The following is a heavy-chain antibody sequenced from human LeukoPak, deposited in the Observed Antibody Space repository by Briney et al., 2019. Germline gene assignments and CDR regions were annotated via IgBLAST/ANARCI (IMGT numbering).Heavy chain of an antibody. D-gene: IGHD1-20*01. CDR1: GFIFSDHH. CDR3: VSRISGTTN. CDR2: IRNKADSYTT. Sequence: GGSLRLSCAASGFIFSDHHMDWVRKAPGKGLDWVGRIRNKADSYTTEYAASVRGRLIISRDDSRNSLYLQMNSLKIEDTAVYYCVSRISGTTNWGQGTLVTVSS. V-gene: IGHV3-72*01. J-gene: IGHJ4*02.